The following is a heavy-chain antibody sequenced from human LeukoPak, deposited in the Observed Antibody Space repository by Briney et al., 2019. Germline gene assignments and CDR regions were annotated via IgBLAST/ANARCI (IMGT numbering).Heavy chain of an antibody. V-gene: IGHV1-69*13. D-gene: IGHD2-2*01. J-gene: IGHJ4*02. CDR3: ARGDPYCSSTSCYPGIDYFDY. CDR1: GYTFTSYY. CDR2: IIPIFGTA. Sequence: GASVKVSCKASGYTFTSYYMHWVRQAPGQGLEWMGGIIPIFGTANYAQKFQGRVTITADESTSTAYMELSSLRSEDTAVYYCARGDPYCSSTSCYPGIDYFDYWGQGTLVTVSS.